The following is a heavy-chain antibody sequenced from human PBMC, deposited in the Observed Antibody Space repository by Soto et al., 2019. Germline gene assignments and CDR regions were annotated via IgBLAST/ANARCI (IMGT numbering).Heavy chain of an antibody. D-gene: IGHD3-22*01. CDR3: ARCPWLYDSGGNHYDAFDI. J-gene: IGHJ3*02. CDR2: INGYTGNT. V-gene: IGHV1-18*01. CDR1: GYTFTSYG. Sequence: ASVKVSCKASGYTFTSYGLSWVRQAPGQGLEWMGWINGYTGNTNYAQKFQGRVTMTTDTSTNTAYLDLWTLISDDTAVYYCARCPWLYDSGGNHYDAFDIWGQGTTVTVSS.